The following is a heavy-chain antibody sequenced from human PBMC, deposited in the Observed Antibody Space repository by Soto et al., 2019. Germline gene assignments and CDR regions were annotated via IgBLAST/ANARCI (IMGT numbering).Heavy chain of an antibody. D-gene: IGHD3-10*01. CDR1: GGSISSNY. CDR2: IYITGST. CDR3: ARGGRDGFDL. J-gene: IGHJ3*01. V-gene: IGHV4-4*07. Sequence: PSETLSLTCTVSGGSISSNYWSWIRQPPGKGLEWIGRIYITGSTNIHPSLKSRVAMSVDTAKNQFSLKLTSATAADTAVYYCARGGRDGFDLWGQGTMVTVSS.